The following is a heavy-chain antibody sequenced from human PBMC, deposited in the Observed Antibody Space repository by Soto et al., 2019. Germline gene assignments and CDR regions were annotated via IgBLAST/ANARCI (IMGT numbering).Heavy chain of an antibody. CDR3: ARGATYVDTAMVGGFDY. CDR2: IIPIFGTA. D-gene: IGHD5-18*01. J-gene: IGHJ4*02. V-gene: IGHV1-69*06. CDR1: GGTFSSYA. Sequence: QVQLVQSGAEVKKPGSSVKVSCKASGGTFSSYAISWVRQAPGQGLEWMGGIIPIFGTANYAQKFQGRVTITADKSTSTAYMELSSLRSEDTAVYYWARGATYVDTAMVGGFDYWGQGTLVTVSS.